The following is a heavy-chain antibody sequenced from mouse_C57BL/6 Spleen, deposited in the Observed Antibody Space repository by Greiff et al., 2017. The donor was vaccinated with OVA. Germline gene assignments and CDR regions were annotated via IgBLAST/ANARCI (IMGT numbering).Heavy chain of an antibody. CDR1: GYTFTSYG. CDR3: ARGGPTAQATDYAMDY. Sequence: VQLQQSGAELARPGASVKLSCKASGYTFTSYGISWVKQRTGQCLEWIGEIYPRSGNTYYHEKFKGKAPLHADKSSRTSYRELRSLTSEDSAVYFCARGGPTAQATDYAMDYWGQGTSGTVSS. V-gene: IGHV1-81*01. CDR2: IYPRSGNT. D-gene: IGHD3-2*02. J-gene: IGHJ4*01.